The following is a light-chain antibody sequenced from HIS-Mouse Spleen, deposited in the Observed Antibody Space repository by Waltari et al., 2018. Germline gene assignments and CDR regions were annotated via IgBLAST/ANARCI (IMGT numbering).Light chain of an antibody. J-gene: IGLJ2*01. CDR2: QDI. CDR1: KLGVKY. V-gene: IGLV3-1*01. CDR3: QAWDSSTAVV. Sequence: SYELTQPTSVSVSPGQTASSTCAGDKLGVKYACWYQQKPGQSPVLVIYQDIKRPSGIPVRFSGSNSGNTATLTISGTQAMDEADYYCQAWDSSTAVVFGGGTKLTVL.